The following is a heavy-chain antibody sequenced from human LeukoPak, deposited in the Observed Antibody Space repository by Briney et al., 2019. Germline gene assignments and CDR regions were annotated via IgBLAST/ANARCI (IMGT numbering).Heavy chain of an antibody. CDR1: GGSISSYY. CDR2: IYYTGST. V-gene: IGHV4-59*08. D-gene: IGHD2-2*01. CDR3: VRQDVVVITAATYYYGTDV. J-gene: IGHJ6*02. Sequence: SETLSLTCTVSGGSISSYYWNWIRQPPGKGLEWIGYIYYTGSTNYRPSLKSRVTISVDTSRNQFSLKLSSVTAADTAVYYCVRQDVVVITAATYYYGTDVWGQGTTVTVSS.